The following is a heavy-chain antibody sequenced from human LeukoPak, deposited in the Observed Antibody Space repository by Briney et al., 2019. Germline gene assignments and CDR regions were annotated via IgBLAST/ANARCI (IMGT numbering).Heavy chain of an antibody. CDR1: GGSISSYY. Sequence: SGTLSLTCTVSGGSISSYYWSWIRQPPGKGLEWIGYIYYSGSTNYNPSLKSRVSISVDTSKNQFSLKLTSVTTADTAVYYCTRGTAVYGGNSPYYFDYRGQGTLVTVSS. V-gene: IGHV4-59*01. D-gene: IGHD4-23*01. J-gene: IGHJ4*02. CDR2: IYYSGST. CDR3: TRGTAVYGGNSPYYFDY.